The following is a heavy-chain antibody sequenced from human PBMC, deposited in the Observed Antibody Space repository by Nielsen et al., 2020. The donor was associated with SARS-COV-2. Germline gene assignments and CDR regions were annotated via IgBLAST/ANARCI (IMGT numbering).Heavy chain of an antibody. CDR1: GFTFSSYW. CDR3: ARDDYGDYVSRMDV. CDR2: IKEDGREG. V-gene: IGHV3-7*03. Sequence: GESLKISCAASGFTFSSYWMSWVRQAPGKGLEWVANIKEDGREGYYVDSVKGRFTISRDNAKNSLYLQMNGLRAEDTAFYYCARDDYGDYVSRMDVWGQGTSVIVSS. D-gene: IGHD4-17*01. J-gene: IGHJ6*02.